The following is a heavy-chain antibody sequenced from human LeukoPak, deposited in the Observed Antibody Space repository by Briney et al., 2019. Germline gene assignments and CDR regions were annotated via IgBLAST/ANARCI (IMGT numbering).Heavy chain of an antibody. J-gene: IGHJ6*03. Sequence: GASVKVSCKASGYTFTGYYMHWVRQAPGQGLEWMGWINPNSGGTNYAQKFQGRVTMTRDTSISTAYMELSRLRSDDTAVYYCAREGEEGCTNGVCYYYYYYMDVWGKGTTVTVSS. CDR1: GYTFTGYY. V-gene: IGHV1-2*02. D-gene: IGHD2-8*01. CDR2: INPNSGGT. CDR3: AREGEEGCTNGVCYYYYYYMDV.